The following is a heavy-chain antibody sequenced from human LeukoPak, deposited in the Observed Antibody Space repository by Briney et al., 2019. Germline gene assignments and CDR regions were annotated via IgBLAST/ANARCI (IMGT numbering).Heavy chain of an antibody. CDR2: IKEDGSEK. CDR1: GFTFSNYW. CDR3: ARDPLWRFDY. V-gene: IGHV3-7*01. D-gene: IGHD3-10*01. J-gene: IGHJ4*02. Sequence: GGSLRLSCVVSGFTFSNYWMTWVRQAPGKGLEWVANIKEDGSEKHYLDSVEGRFTISRDNAKNSLYLQMNSLRAEDTAVYYCARDPLWRFDYWGQGTLVTVSS.